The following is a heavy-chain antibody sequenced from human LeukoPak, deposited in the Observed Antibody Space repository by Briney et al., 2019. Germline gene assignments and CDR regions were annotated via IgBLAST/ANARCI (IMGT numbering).Heavy chain of an antibody. CDR1: GFTFDDYG. J-gene: IGHJ4*02. CDR2: ISWNSDSR. CDR3: AKDAYSGYGDFDY. V-gene: IGHV3-9*01. Sequence: GGSLRLSCAASGFTFDDYGMHWVRQGPGKGLEWVSGISWNSDSRGYADSVKGRFTISRDNAKNSLYLQMNNLGVEDTALYYCAKDAYSGYGDFDYWGQGTLVTVSS. D-gene: IGHD4-17*01.